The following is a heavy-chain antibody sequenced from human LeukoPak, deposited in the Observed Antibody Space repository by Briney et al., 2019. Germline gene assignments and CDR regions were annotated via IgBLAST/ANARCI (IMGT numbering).Heavy chain of an antibody. J-gene: IGHJ4*02. CDR3: ARGSDWVSFDY. CDR1: GLTFSDYY. Sequence: GRSLRLSCAASGLTFSDYYMSWIRQAPGKGLEWVSYISSSGSTIYYADSVKGRFTSARDNAKNALYLQMNSLRAEDTAVYYCARGSDWVSFDYWGQGTLVTVSS. CDR2: ISSSGSTI. V-gene: IGHV3-11*01. D-gene: IGHD3-9*01.